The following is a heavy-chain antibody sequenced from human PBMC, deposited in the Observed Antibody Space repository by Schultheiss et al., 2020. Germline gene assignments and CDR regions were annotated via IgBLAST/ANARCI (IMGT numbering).Heavy chain of an antibody. D-gene: IGHD6-19*01. CDR1: GFTFSSYA. CDR2: ISGSGGST. V-gene: IGHV3-23*01. J-gene: IGHJ4*02. Sequence: GESLKISCAASGFTFSSYAMSWVRQAPGKGLEWVSAISGSGGSTYYADSVKGRFTISRDNSKNTLYLQMNSLRAEDTAVYYCAKERPQWLVFHYFDYWGQGTLVTVSS. CDR3: AKERPQWLVFHYFDY.